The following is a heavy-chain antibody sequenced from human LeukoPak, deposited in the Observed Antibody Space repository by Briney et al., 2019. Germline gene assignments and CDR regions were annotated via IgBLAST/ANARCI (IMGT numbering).Heavy chain of an antibody. V-gene: IGHV4-34*01. Sequence: SETLSLTCAVYGGSFSGYYWSWIRQPPGKGLEWIGEINHSGSTNYNPSLKSRVTISVDTSKNQFSLKLSSVTAADTAVYYCASGGVGAPDRDLDYWGQGTLVTVSS. CDR2: INHSGST. D-gene: IGHD1-26*01. CDR1: GGSFSGYY. J-gene: IGHJ4*02. CDR3: ASGGVGAPDRDLDY.